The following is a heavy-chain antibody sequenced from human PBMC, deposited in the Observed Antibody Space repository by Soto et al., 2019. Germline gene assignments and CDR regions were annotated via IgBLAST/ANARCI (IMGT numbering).Heavy chain of an antibody. Sequence: ASVQVSCKASGYTFTSYYMHWVRQAPGQGLEWMGIINPSGGSTSYAQKFQGRVTMTRDTSTSTVYMELSSLRSEDTAVYYCARYRGAPATQGGNWFHHCGQAT. CDR2: INPSGGST. CDR3: ARYRGAPATQGGNWFHH. CDR1: GYTFTSYY. V-gene: IGHV1-46*01. J-gene: IGHJ5*02. D-gene: IGHD1-26*01.